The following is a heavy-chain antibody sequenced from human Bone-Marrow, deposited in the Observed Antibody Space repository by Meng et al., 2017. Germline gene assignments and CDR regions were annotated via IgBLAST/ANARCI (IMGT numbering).Heavy chain of an antibody. D-gene: IGHD3-3*01. J-gene: IGHJ5*02. CDR1: GFTFSSYS. Sequence: GESLKTSCAASGFTFSSYSMNWVRQAPGRGLELVSSISSSSSYIYYAGSVKGRFIISRDNAKNSLYLQRNSLRAEDTAVYYCAGFWGGDYTTQPWGQGTLVTVSS. CDR3: AGFWGGDYTTQP. CDR2: ISSSSSYI. V-gene: IGHV3-21*01.